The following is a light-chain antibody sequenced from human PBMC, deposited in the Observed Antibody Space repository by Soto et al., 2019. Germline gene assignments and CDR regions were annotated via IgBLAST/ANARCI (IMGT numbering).Light chain of an antibody. J-gene: IGLJ1*01. V-gene: IGLV2-14*03. CDR2: DVS. CDR1: SSDVGGYKY. Sequence: QSVLTQPASVSGSPGQSITISCTGTSSDVGGYKYVSWYQHHPGKAPKLMIYDVSNRPSGVSNRFSGSKSGNTASLTISGLQADDEADYYCSSYSSSGTGVLGTGTKVTVL. CDR3: SSYSSSGTGV.